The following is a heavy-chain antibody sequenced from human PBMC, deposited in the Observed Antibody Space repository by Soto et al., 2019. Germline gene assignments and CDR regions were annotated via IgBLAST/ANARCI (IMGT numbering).Heavy chain of an antibody. Sequence: QVQLQQLGAGLLKPSETLSLTCAVYGGFVSSGSYYWSWIRQPPGKGLEWIGEMSHSGGTHFNPSLESGFTPAVDRTKNQFSRKMSSVTAADTALYFWVRVERGSATIVVDGFDIWGLGTMVTVSS. CDR3: VRVERGSATIVVDGFDI. D-gene: IGHD1-7*01. V-gene: IGHV4-34*01. J-gene: IGHJ3*02. CDR1: GGFVSSGSYY. CDR2: MSHSGGT.